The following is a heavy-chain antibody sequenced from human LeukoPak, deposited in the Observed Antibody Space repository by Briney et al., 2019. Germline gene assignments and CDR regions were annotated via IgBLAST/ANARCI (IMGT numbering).Heavy chain of an antibody. Sequence: GGSLRLSCAASGFTFSSYEMNWVRQAPGKGLEWVSYISSSGSTIYYADSVKGRFTISRDNAKNTLYLQMNSLRAEDTAVYYCARAYSSGWKVQNNWFDPWGQGTLVTVSS. J-gene: IGHJ5*02. D-gene: IGHD6-19*01. CDR3: ARAYSSGWKVQNNWFDP. CDR1: GFTFSSYE. V-gene: IGHV3-48*03. CDR2: ISSSGSTI.